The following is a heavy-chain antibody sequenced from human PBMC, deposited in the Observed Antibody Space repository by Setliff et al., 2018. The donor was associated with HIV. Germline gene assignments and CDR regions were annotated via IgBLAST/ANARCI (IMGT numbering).Heavy chain of an antibody. CDR1: GYAFTSYY. V-gene: IGHV1-46*04. CDR3: VTDRDGAGAGH. J-gene: IGHJ4*02. Sequence: ASVKVSCKASGYAFTSYYMHWVRQAPGQGLEWMGIINPSGGTPGYAALVKGRFTISRDDSRGMVFLEMNSLKIEDTALYYCVTDRDGAGAGHWGRGTLVTVSS. CDR2: INPSGGTP. D-gene: IGHD1-26*01.